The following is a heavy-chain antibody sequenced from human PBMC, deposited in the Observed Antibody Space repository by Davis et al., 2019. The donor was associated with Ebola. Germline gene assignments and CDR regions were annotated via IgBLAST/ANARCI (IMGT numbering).Heavy chain of an antibody. Sequence: SETLSLTCAVYGGSFSGYYWSWIRQPPGKGLEWIGEINHSGSTNYNPSLKRRVTISVDTSKNQFSLKLSSVTAADTAVYYCARGKTAGTLYYYYGMDVWGKGTTVTVSS. J-gene: IGHJ6*04. V-gene: IGHV4-34*01. CDR3: ARGKTAGTLYYYYGMDV. D-gene: IGHD6-19*01. CDR2: INHSGST. CDR1: GGSFSGYY.